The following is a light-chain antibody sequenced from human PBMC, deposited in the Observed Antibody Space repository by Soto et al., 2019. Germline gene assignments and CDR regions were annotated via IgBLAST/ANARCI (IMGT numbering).Light chain of an antibody. V-gene: IGLV1-44*01. Sequence: QSVLTQPPSASGTPGQRVTISCSGSSSNMGNNPVDWYQQLPGTAPKLLIYSNNQRPSGVPDRFSGSKSGTSAPLAIRGLQSEDEADYYCAAWDDSLSGVVFGGGTKLTVL. CDR1: SSNMGNNP. CDR2: SNN. CDR3: AAWDDSLSGVV. J-gene: IGLJ2*01.